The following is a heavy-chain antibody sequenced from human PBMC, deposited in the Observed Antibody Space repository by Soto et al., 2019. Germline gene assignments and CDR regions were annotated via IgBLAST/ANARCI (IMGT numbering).Heavy chain of an antibody. CDR2: IHFSGRT. J-gene: IGHJ4*02. V-gene: IGHV4-59*01. CDR3: VRNRPTYDGPDFDY. Sequence: SETLSLTCTVSGGFISSYYWNWIRQSPGKGLEWIGSIHFSGRTNYNSTLSSRVAIFVDTSKNEFSLELTSVTDADTAVYYCVRNRPTYDGPDFDYWGQGILVTVSS. CDR1: GGFISSYY. D-gene: IGHD5-12*01.